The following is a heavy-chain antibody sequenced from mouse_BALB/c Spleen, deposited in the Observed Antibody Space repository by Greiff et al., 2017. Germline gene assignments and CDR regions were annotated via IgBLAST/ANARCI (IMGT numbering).Heavy chain of an antibody. CDR3: ARDYRYDGGR. J-gene: IGHJ3*01. CDR2: IDPANGNT. D-gene: IGHD2-14*01. CDR1: GFNIKDTY. V-gene: IGHV14-3*02. Sequence: VQLQQSGAELVKPGASVKLSCTASGFNIKDTYMHWVKQRPEQGLEWIGRIDPANGNTKYDPKFQGKAIITADTSSNTAYLQLSSLTSEDTAVYYCARDYRYDGGRWGQGTLVTVSA.